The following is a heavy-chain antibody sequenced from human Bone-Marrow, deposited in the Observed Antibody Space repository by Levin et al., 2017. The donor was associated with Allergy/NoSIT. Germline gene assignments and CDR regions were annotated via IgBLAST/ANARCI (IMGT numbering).Heavy chain of an antibody. Sequence: QPGGSLRLSCAASGFIFSTYRMQWVRQAPGKGLEWVAVISHDGRNKYYADSVKGRFTISRDKSESTLYLQMDSLRAEDTAVYYCARDYYYDSGDYWEPYYFDYWGQGTLVTVSS. D-gene: IGHD3-22*01. J-gene: IGHJ4*02. CDR1: GFIFSTYR. CDR3: ARDYYYDSGDYWEPYYFDY. V-gene: IGHV3-30*04. CDR2: ISHDGRNK.